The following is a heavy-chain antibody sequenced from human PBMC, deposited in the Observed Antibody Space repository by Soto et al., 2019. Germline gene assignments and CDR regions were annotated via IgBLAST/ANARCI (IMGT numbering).Heavy chain of an antibody. CDR1: GDRLCSNSAG. CDR2: TYYRSKWYN. V-gene: IGHV6-1*01. Sequence: SETLSLTCAISGDRLCSNSAGWNWIRQSPSRGFEWLGRTYYRSKWYNDYAVSVRGRISINPDTSRNQFSLHFSSVTPDDMGVYYCARGMAANRLKFDSWGQGTLVTVSS. D-gene: IGHD6-19*01. CDR3: ARGMAANRLKFDS. J-gene: IGHJ4*02.